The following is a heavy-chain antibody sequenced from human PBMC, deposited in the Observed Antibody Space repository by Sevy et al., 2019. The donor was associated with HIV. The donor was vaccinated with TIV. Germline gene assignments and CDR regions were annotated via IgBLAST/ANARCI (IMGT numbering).Heavy chain of an antibody. CDR3: ARDGLTYGGMDV. CDR1: GDSVSSNNAA. V-gene: IGHV6-1*01. CDR2: TFYRSNWYN. D-gene: IGHD1-20*01. Sequence: SQTLSLTCAISGDSVSSNNAAWNWISQSPSRGLEWLGRTFYRSNWYNDYAVSVKGRITINPDTSKNQLSLQLTSVTPEDTAVYYCARDGLTYGGMDVWGQGTTVTVSS. J-gene: IGHJ6*02.